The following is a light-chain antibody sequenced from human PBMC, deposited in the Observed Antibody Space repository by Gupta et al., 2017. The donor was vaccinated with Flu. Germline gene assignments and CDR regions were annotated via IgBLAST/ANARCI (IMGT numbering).Light chain of an antibody. Sequence: PGERATLSCRASQSVLNDYLAWYQQRPGQAPRLLIYGAAIRAAGIPNRFSGSGSVAGTDFTLTISRLEPEDFAVYYCQQYGSSQTFGQGTKVEVK. CDR2: GAA. J-gene: IGKJ1*01. V-gene: IGKV3-20*01. CDR1: QSVLNDY. CDR3: QQYGSSQT.